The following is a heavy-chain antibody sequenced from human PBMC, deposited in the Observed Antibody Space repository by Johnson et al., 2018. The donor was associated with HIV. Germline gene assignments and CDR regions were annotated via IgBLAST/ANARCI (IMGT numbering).Heavy chain of an antibody. J-gene: IGHJ3*01. CDR1: GFTFSSYW. D-gene: IGHD2-21*01. CDR2: IRQDGGEK. V-gene: IGHV3-7*02. Sequence: VQLVESGGGVVQPGGSLRLSCAASGFTFSSYWMSWVRQAPGKGLEWVANIRQDGGEKEYLDSVKGRFTISRDNAKNSLYLQMSSLRVEDTAVYYCASGHMWSAFWGQGTMVTVSS. CDR3: ASGHMWSAF.